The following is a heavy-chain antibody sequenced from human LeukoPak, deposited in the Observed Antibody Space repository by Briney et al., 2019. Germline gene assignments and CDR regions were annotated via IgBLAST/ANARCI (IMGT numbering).Heavy chain of an antibody. CDR2: INSDGSST. D-gene: IGHD3-16*01. Sequence: GGSLRLSCAASGFTFSNYAMHWVRQAPGKGLVWVSRINSDGSSTSYADSVKGRFTISRDNAKNMLYLQMNSLRAEDTAVYYCARGGGDFDYWGQGTLVTVSS. CDR1: GFTFSNYA. V-gene: IGHV3-74*01. J-gene: IGHJ4*02. CDR3: ARGGGDFDY.